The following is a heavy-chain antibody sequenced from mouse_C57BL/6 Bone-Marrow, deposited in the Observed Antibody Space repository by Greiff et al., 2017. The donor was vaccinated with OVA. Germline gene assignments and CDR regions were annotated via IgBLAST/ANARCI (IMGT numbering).Heavy chain of an antibody. J-gene: IGHJ2*01. Sequence: EVQRVESGGGLVKPGGSLKLSCAASGFTFSSYTMSWVRQTPEKRLEWVATISGGGGNTYYPDSVKGRFTISRDNAKNTLYLQMSSLRSEDTALYYCARHTHYYGSSYPDYWGQGTTLTVSS. V-gene: IGHV5-9*01. CDR2: ISGGGGNT. D-gene: IGHD1-1*01. CDR3: ARHTHYYGSSYPDY. CDR1: GFTFSSYT.